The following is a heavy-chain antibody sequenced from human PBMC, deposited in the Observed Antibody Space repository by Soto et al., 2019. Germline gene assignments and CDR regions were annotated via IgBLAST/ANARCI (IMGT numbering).Heavy chain of an antibody. Sequence: QVQLQESGPGLVKPSETLSLTCTVSGDSISSYYWSWIRQPPGKGLEWIGYIFYTGSTNYNPSLQRRVTISVDTSMNQFYLNLNSLTAADTAVYYCARHGSPVAGTGWLDSWGQGTLVTVSS. J-gene: IGHJ4*02. V-gene: IGHV4-59*08. D-gene: IGHD6-19*01. CDR3: ARHGSPVAGTGWLDS. CDR1: GDSISSYY. CDR2: IFYTGST.